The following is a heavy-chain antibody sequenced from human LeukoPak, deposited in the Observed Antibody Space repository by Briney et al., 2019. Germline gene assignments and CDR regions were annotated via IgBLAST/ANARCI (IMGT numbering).Heavy chain of an antibody. D-gene: IGHD3-16*01. V-gene: IGHV3-23*01. CDR1: GFTFSIYA. Sequence: GGSLRLSCAASGFTFSIYAMIWVRQGPGKGLEWVSGITGNGGTTYYADSVKGRFTVSRDNSKNTLYLQMNSLRAEDTAVYYCANGGAFDYFDYWGHGTLVTVSS. CDR3: ANGGAFDYFDY. CDR2: ITGNGGTT. J-gene: IGHJ4*01.